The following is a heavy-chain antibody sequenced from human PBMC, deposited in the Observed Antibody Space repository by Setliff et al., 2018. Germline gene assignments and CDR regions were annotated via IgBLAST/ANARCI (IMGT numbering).Heavy chain of an antibody. CDR3: TKWVTGAFGV. CDR1: GGSLSGSSDY. CDR2: VHYSGTT. Sequence: SETLSLTCSVSGGSLSGSSDYWGWIRQPPGKGLEWIGSVHYSGTTYYNPSLKSRLTMSVDTSKNHFSLRVSSVTAADTAVYYCTKWVTGAFGVWGQGTRVTVSS. V-gene: IGHV4-39*07. J-gene: IGHJ3*01. D-gene: IGHD1-26*01.